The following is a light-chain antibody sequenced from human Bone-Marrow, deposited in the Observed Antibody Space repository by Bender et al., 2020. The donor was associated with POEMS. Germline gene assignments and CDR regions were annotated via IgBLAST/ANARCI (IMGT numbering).Light chain of an antibody. V-gene: IGLV3-25*02. Sequence: SYELTQPPSVSVSPGQTAKITCSGDALPKQFGHWYQQKPGQAPTLVIYGKNNRPSGVPDRFSGSSSGNTASLTISGAQAEDEADYYCNSRDSISNHVVFGGGTKLTVL. CDR1: ALPKQF. J-gene: IGLJ2*01. CDR3: NSRDSISNHVV. CDR2: GKN.